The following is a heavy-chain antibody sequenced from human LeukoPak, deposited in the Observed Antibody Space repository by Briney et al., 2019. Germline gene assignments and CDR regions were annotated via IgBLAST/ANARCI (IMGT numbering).Heavy chain of an antibody. J-gene: IGHJ4*02. D-gene: IGHD4-17*01. CDR2: IRSKAYGGTT. V-gene: IGHV3-49*03. Sequence: QPGRSLRLSCTASGFTFGDYAMSWFRQAPGKGLEWVGFIRSKAYGGTTEYAASVRGRFTISRDDAKSIAYLQMNSLKTEDTALYYCARGLHDYGDSNYYFDQWGQGTLVTVSS. CDR1: GFTFGDYA. CDR3: ARGLHDYGDSNYYFDQ.